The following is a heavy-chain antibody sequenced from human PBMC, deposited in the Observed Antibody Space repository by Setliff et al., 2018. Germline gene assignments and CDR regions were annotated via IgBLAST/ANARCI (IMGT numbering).Heavy chain of an antibody. Sequence: GESLKISCKGSGYSLTSYWISWVRQMPGKGLEWMGRIDPSDSYTNYSPSFQGHVTISADKSISTAYLQWSSLKASDTAMYYCARQGADYYDSSGHPLGAFDIWGQGTMVTVSS. CDR1: GYSLTSYW. D-gene: IGHD3-22*01. CDR3: ARQGADYYDSSGHPLGAFDI. J-gene: IGHJ3*02. V-gene: IGHV5-10-1*01. CDR2: IDPSDSYT.